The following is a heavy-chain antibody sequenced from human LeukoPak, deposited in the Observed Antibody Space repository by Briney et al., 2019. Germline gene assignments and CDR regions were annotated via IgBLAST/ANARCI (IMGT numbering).Heavy chain of an antibody. V-gene: IGHV3-7*03. D-gene: IGHD5-18*01. J-gene: IGHJ4*02. CDR1: RFTPTVYT. Sequence: GSPRLSPAPSRFTPTVYTTSSVCDAPQGRGWSVSNIKHDGSEKYYVDFVKGRFTISRDNAKNSLYLQMNSLRAEDTAVYYCARAKRTAMLYYFDYWGQGTLVTVSS. CDR2: IKHDGSEK. CDR3: ARAKRTAMLYYFDY.